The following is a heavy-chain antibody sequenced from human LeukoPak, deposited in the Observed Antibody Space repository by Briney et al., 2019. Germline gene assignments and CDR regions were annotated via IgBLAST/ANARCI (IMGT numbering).Heavy chain of an antibody. V-gene: IGHV3-11*01. CDR3: AREEEQWLVERQAGPDY. CDR2: ISSSGSTI. Sequence: GGSLRLSCAPSRFTFSDYYMSWLRQAPGRGLEWVSYISSSGSTIYYADSVKGRFTISRDNAKNSPYLQINSLRAEDTAVYYCAREEEQWLVERQAGPDYWGQGTLVTVSS. J-gene: IGHJ4*02. CDR1: RFTFSDYY. D-gene: IGHD6-19*01.